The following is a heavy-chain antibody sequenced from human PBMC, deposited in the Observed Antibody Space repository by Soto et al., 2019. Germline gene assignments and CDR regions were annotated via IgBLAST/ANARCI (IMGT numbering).Heavy chain of an antibody. Sequence: GASVKVSCKASAYTFTTYAIHWLHQAPGQRLERMGWINAGKGNTKYSQKFQGRVTITRDTSASTAYMELSSLRSEDTAVYYCARALPVSCSGGSCYYFHYWGQGTLVTVSP. D-gene: IGHD2-15*01. CDR2: INAGKGNT. CDR3: ARALPVSCSGGSCYYFHY. CDR1: AYTFTTYA. J-gene: IGHJ4*02. V-gene: IGHV1-3*01.